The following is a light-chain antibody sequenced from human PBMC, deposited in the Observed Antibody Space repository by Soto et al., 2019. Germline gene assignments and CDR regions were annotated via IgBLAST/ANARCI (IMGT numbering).Light chain of an antibody. CDR3: QQYNNWPIT. CDR2: GAS. CDR1: QSVSSN. J-gene: IGKJ5*01. Sequence: EIVITQSPTTLYVSPWWTANLFSRASQSVSSNLAWYQQKPGQAPRLLIYGASTRATGIPARFSGSGSGTEFTLTISSLQSEDFAVYYCQQYNNWPITFGQGTRLENK. V-gene: IGKV3-15*01.